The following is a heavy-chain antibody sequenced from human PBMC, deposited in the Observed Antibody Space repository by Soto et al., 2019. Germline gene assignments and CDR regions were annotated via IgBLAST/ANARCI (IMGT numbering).Heavy chain of an antibody. Sequence: PSETLSLTCTVSGDSITRGAYYWTWVRQHPVKGLEWIGHIYYTGSTYYNPSLKSRLNISLDTSKNQFSLQLESMTAADTAIYYCARVGGLATIDNWGQGTLVTVSS. J-gene: IGHJ4*02. D-gene: IGHD5-12*01. V-gene: IGHV4-31*03. CDR2: IYYTGST. CDR1: GDSITRGAYY. CDR3: ARVGGLATIDN.